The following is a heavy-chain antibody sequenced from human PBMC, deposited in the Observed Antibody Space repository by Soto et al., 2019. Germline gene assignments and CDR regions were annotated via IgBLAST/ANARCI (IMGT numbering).Heavy chain of an antibody. Sequence: QVQLQQWGAGLLKPSETLSLTCAVYGGSFSGYYWTWIRQPPGTGLEWIGEINHSGSTNYNPSLKSRVTISVDAPTNHFSLKLTSVTAADPAVYYCARDKITGLFDYWGQGTLVTVSS. CDR1: GGSFSGYY. J-gene: IGHJ4*02. V-gene: IGHV4-34*01. D-gene: IGHD2-8*02. CDR3: ARDKITGLFDY. CDR2: INHSGST.